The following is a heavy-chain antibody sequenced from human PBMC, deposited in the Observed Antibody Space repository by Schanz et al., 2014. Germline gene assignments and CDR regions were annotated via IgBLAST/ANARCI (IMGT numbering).Heavy chain of an antibody. CDR1: GFTFSSYT. Sequence: DVQLVESGGGLVQSGGSLRLSCAASGFTFSSYTMKWVRQAPGKGLEWVSYISHNSHYTNYADSVKGRFTISRDNAENSLYLQMSSLRAEDTAVYYCASSSYRLLSYYYAMDVWGQGTTVTVSS. D-gene: IGHD1-26*01. V-gene: IGHV3-21*05. J-gene: IGHJ6*02. CDR2: ISHNSHYT. CDR3: ASSSYRLLSYYYAMDV.